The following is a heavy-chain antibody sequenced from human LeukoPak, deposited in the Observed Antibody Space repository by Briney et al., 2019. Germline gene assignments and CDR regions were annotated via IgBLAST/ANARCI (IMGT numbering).Heavy chain of an antibody. V-gene: IGHV4-39*01. J-gene: IGHJ3*02. CDR3: ASNPAAISDAFDI. CDR2: IYYSGST. D-gene: IGHD2-2*01. Sequence: SETLSLTCTVSGGSISSSSYYWGWTRQPPGKGLEWIGSIYYSGSTYYNPSLKSRVTISVDTSKNQFSLKLSSVTAADTAVYYCASNPAAISDAFDIWGQGTMVTVSS. CDR1: GGSISSSSYY.